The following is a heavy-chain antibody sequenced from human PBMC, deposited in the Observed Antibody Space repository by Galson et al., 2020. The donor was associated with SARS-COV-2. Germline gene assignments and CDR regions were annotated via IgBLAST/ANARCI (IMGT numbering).Heavy chain of an antibody. CDR2: IWYDGSNK. D-gene: IGHD6-19*01. CDR1: GFTFSSYG. CDR3: ASLEAVAAPVCY. J-gene: IGHJ4*02. Sequence: QLGESLKISCAASGFTFSSYGMHWVRQAPGKGLEWVAVIWYDGSNKYYADSVKGRFTISRDNSKNTLYLQMNSLRAEDTAVYYCASLEAVAAPVCYWGQGTLVSVSS. V-gene: IGHV3-33*01.